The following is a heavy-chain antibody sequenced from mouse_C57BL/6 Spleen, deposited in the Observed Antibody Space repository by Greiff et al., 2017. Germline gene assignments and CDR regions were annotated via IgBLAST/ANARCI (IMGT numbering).Heavy chain of an antibody. D-gene: IGHD1-1*01. CDR2: INPNNGGT. CDR3: ASGVYYGSSYAMDY. J-gene: IGHJ4*01. Sequence: VQLQQSGPELVKPGASVKMSCKASGYTFTDYNMHWVKQSHGKSLEWIGYINPNNGGTSYNQKFKGKATLTVNKSSSTAYMELRSLTSEDSAVYYCASGVYYGSSYAMDYWGQGTSVTVSS. CDR1: GYTFTDYN. V-gene: IGHV1-22*01.